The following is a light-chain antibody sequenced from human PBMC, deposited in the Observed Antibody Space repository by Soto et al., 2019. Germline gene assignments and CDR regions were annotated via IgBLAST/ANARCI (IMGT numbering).Light chain of an antibody. J-gene: IGLJ3*02. CDR3: SSYTSSSTLV. Sequence: QSALTQPASVSGSPGQSITISCTGTSSDVGGYTYVSWYQQHPGKAPKLMISEVSNRPSGVSNRFSGSKSGNTASLTISGLQAEDEAYYYCSSYTSSSTLVFGGGTKLTVL. V-gene: IGLV2-14*01. CDR2: EVS. CDR1: SSDVGGYTY.